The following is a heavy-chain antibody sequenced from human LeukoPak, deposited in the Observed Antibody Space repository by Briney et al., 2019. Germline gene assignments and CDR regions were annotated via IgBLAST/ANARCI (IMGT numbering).Heavy chain of an antibody. J-gene: IGHJ4*02. Sequence: GVSLRLSCAASGFTFSSYARSWVRQAPGKGLEWVSAISGSGGSTYYADSVKGRFTISRDNSKNTLYLQMNSLRAEDTAVYYCARSWIQLWLLGYWGQGTLVTVSS. CDR1: GFTFSSYA. CDR2: ISGSGGST. CDR3: ARSWIQLWLLGY. V-gene: IGHV3-23*01. D-gene: IGHD5-18*01.